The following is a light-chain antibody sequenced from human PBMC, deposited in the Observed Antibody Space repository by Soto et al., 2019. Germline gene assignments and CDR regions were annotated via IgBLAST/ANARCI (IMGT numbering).Light chain of an antibody. CDR1: SSDVGGYNY. V-gene: IGLV2-14*03. Sequence: QSALTQPASVSGSPGQSITISCTGTSSDVGGYNYVSWYQQHPGKGPKLMIYEVSNRPSGVSNRFSGSKSGNTATLTISGLQAEDEADYYCSSYTSTTTRVFGTGNKLTVL. J-gene: IGLJ1*01. CDR2: EVS. CDR3: SSYTSTTTRV.